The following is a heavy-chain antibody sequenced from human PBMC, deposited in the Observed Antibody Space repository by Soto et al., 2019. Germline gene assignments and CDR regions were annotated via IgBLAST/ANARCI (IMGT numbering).Heavy chain of an antibody. CDR2: IYYSGST. D-gene: IGHD3-10*01. V-gene: IGHV4-59*01. J-gene: IGHJ6*02. CDR1: GGSISSYY. Sequence: SETLSLTCTVSGGSISSYYWSWIRQPPGKGLEWIGYIYYSGSTNYNPSLKSRVTISVDTSKNQFSLKVSSVTAADTAVYYCARALWFGSLYGMDVWGQGTTVTVSS. CDR3: ARALWFGSLYGMDV.